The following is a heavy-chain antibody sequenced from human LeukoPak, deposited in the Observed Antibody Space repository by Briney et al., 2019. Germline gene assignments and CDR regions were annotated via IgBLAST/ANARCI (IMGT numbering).Heavy chain of an antibody. CDR1: GFTFSSYA. Sequence: GGSLRLSCAASGFTFSSYAMSWVRQAPGKGLEWVSAISGSGGSTYYADSVKGRFTISRDNSKNTLYLQMNSLRAEDTAVYYCARAFRELRGFIDYWGQGTLVTVST. J-gene: IGHJ4*02. CDR3: ARAFRELRGFIDY. V-gene: IGHV3-23*01. D-gene: IGHD1-7*01. CDR2: ISGSGGST.